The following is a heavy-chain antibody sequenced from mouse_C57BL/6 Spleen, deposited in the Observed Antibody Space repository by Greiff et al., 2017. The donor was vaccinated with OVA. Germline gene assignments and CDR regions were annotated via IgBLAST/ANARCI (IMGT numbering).Heavy chain of an antibody. D-gene: IGHD2-1*01. CDR2: ISSGSSTI. CDR3: ARPYGNFPYWYFDV. V-gene: IGHV5-17*01. Sequence: DVKLVESGGGLVKPGGSLKLSCAASGFTFSDYGMHWVRQAPEKGLEWVAYISSGSSTIYYADTVKGRFTISRDNAKNTLFLQMTSLRSEDTAMYYCARPYGNFPYWYFDVWGTGTTVTVSS. J-gene: IGHJ1*03. CDR1: GFTFSDYG.